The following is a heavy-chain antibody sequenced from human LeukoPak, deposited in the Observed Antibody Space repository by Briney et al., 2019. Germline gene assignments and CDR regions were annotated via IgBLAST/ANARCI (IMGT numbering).Heavy chain of an antibody. Sequence: SETLSLTCTVSGGSISSYYWSWIRQPPGKGLEWIGYIYTSGSTNYNPSLKSRVTISVDTSKNQFSLKLSSVTAADTAVYYCARVDEGLVATITDWGQGTLVTVSS. V-gene: IGHV4-4*09. CDR1: GGSISSYY. CDR3: ARVDEGLVATITD. J-gene: IGHJ4*02. CDR2: IYTSGST. D-gene: IGHD5-12*01.